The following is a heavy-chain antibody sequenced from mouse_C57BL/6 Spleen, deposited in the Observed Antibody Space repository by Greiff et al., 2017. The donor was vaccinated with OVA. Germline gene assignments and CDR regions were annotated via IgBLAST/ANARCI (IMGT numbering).Heavy chain of an antibody. CDR1: GYTFTSYD. D-gene: IGHD1-1*01. J-gene: IGHJ4*01. CDR3: ARGIYYGSSPSRAMDY. V-gene: IGHV1-85*01. CDR2: IYPRDGST. Sequence: QVHVKQSGPELVKPGASVKLSCKASGYTFTSYDINWVKQRPGQGLEWIGWIYPRDGSTKYNEKFKGKATLTVDTSSSTAYMELHSLTSEDSAVYFCARGIYYGSSPSRAMDYWGQGTSVTVSS.